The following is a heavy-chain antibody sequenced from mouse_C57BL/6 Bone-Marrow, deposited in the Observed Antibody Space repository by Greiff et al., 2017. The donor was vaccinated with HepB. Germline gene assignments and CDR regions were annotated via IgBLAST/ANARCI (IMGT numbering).Heavy chain of an antibody. V-gene: IGHV1-53*01. J-gene: IGHJ1*03. CDR2: INPSNGGT. D-gene: IGHD2-5*01. CDR3: ARCGTYYSNLYWYFDV. CDR1: GYTFTSYW. Sequence: QVQLQQPGTELVKPGASVKLSCKASGYTFTSYWMHWVKQRPGQGLEWIGNINPSNGGTNYNEKFKSKATLTVDKASSTAYMQLSSLTSEDSAVYYCARCGTYYSNLYWYFDVWGTGTTVTVSS.